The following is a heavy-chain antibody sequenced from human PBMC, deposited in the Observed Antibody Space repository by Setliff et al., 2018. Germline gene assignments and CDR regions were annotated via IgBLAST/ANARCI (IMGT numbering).Heavy chain of an antibody. CDR1: GDSISSTSYQ. CDR3: ARHKSTGWGSYPSLYMDV. V-gene: IGHV4-39*01. CDR2: IYYTGTT. Sequence: SETLSLTCTVSGDSISSTSYQWGWVRQPPGKGLEWIGSIYYTGTTYYNPYLKSRVTITVDTPDNQFSVKLSTVTAADTAVYYWARHKSTGWGSYPSLYMDVWGKGIMVTVSS. D-gene: IGHD3-16*02. J-gene: IGHJ6*03.